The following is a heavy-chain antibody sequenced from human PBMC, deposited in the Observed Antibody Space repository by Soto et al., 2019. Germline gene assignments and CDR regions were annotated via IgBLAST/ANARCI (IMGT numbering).Heavy chain of an antibody. CDR2: IFANGHT. Sequence: SETLSLTCAVSGGSISEKYWNWVRQPPGKGLEWIGLIFANGHTDYNPSLKSRVTMSVDASKNQFSLRLTSMTAADTAVYYCVASLAASGLNWLDPWGRGTLVTVSS. J-gene: IGHJ5*02. D-gene: IGHD6-13*01. V-gene: IGHV4-4*07. CDR3: VASLAASGLNWLDP. CDR1: GGSISEKY.